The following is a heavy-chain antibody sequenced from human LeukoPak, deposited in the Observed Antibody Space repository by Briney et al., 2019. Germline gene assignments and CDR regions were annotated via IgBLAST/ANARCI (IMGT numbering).Heavy chain of an antibody. D-gene: IGHD1-14*01. J-gene: IGHJ4*02. V-gene: IGHV4-34*01. Sequence: PSETLSLTCAVYGGSFSGYYWSWVRQPPGKGLEWIGEINHSGSTNYNPSLKSRVTISVDTSKNQFSLKLSSVTAADTAVYYCASSDRSVDNWGQGTLVTVSS. CDR1: GGSFSGYY. CDR3: ASSDRSVDN. CDR2: INHSGST.